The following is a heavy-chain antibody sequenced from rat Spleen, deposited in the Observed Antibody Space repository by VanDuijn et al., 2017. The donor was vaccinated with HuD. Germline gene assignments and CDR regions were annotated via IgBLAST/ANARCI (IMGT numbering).Heavy chain of an antibody. D-gene: IGHD1-11*01. CDR1: GFTFSDYY. Sequence: EVQLVESDGGLVQPGRSLKLSCAASGFTFSDYYMAWVRQAPTKGLEWVATISYDGSSTYYRDSVKGRFTISRDNAKSTLYLQMDSLRSEDTATYYCATTTGDYWGQGVMVTVSS. CDR3: ATTTGDY. J-gene: IGHJ2*01. CDR2: ISYDGSST. V-gene: IGHV5-29*01.